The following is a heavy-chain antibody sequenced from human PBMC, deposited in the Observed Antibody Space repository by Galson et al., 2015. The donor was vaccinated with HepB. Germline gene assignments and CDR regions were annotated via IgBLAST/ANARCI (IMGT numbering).Heavy chain of an antibody. V-gene: IGHV3-43*01. CDR2: ISWDGGST. CDR1: GFTFDDYT. D-gene: IGHD5-18*01. J-gene: IGHJ4*02. Sequence: SLRLSCAASGFTFDDYTMHWVRQAPGKGLEWVSLISWDGGSTYYADSVKGRFTISRDNSKNSLYLQMNSLRTEDTALYYCARDPIRQGYTYGNFDYWGQGTLVTVSS. CDR3: ARDPIRQGYTYGNFDY.